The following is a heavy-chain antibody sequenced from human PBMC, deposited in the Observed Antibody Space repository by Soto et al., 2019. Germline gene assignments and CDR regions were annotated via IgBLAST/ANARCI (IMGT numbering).Heavy chain of an antibody. CDR1: GDSVSSNSAA. CDR2: TYYRSKWYN. Sequence: PSQTLSLTCAISGDSVSSNSAAWNWIRQSPSRGLEWLGRTYYRSKWYNDYAVSVKSRITINPDTSKNQFSLQLNSVTPEDTAVYYCVRATYFSDSSGYTRCFDYWGQGTLVTVSS. J-gene: IGHJ4*02. V-gene: IGHV6-1*01. D-gene: IGHD3-22*01. CDR3: VRATYFSDSSGYTRCFDY.